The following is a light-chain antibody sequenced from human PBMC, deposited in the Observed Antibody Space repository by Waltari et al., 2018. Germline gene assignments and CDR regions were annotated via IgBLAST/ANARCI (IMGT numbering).Light chain of an antibody. J-gene: IGKJ4*01. CDR3: QQYVSSPLT. CDR1: QSLRSSY. V-gene: IGKV3-20*01. Sequence: EIVLTQSPGTLSLSPGERATLSCRASQSLRSSYLAWYQQKPGQAPRLLIYGASSRATGTPDRCSGSGSGTDFTLTVSRLEPEDFAVYYCQQYVSSPLTFGGGTKVEIK. CDR2: GAS.